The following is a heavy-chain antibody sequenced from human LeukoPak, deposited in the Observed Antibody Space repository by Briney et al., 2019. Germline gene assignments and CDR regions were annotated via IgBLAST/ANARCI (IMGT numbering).Heavy chain of an antibody. D-gene: IGHD5-12*01. CDR2: IYDSGST. CDR3: ARAGYSGFDFNFDY. CDR1: GGSIRSSYYY. J-gene: IGHJ4*02. V-gene: IGHV4-39*07. Sequence: KASETLSLTCTVSGGSIRSSYYYWGWIRQPPGKGLEWIGSIYDSGSTYYNPSLKSRISISLDTSKNQFYLKLSSVTAADTAVYYCARAGYSGFDFNFDYWGQGTLVTVSS.